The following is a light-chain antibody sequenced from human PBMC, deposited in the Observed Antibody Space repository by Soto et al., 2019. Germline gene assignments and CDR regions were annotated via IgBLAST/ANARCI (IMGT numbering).Light chain of an antibody. Sequence: DIVLTQSPGTLSLSPGERATLSCRASQSVSSSYLAWYQQKPGQAPRLLIYGASSRATGIPDRFSGSGSGTEFTLTISSLQPDDFATFYCQQYNTYSWTFGQGTKVDNK. CDR1: QSVSSSY. J-gene: IGKJ1*01. V-gene: IGKV3-20*01. CDR3: QQYNTYSWT. CDR2: GAS.